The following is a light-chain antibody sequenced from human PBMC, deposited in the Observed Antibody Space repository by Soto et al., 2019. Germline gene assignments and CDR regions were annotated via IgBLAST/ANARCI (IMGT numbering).Light chain of an antibody. V-gene: IGKV3-15*01. J-gene: IGKJ1*01. CDR2: ATS. CDR3: HQYYNRPPWT. Sequence: EILMTQSPATLSVSPGDSATLSCRASRSVDTDLAWYQQKPGQAPRLLVFATSARATGVPDRFRGSRSGTDFTLTISSLQHEDSATYYCHQYYNRPPWTFGQGTKV. CDR1: RSVDTD.